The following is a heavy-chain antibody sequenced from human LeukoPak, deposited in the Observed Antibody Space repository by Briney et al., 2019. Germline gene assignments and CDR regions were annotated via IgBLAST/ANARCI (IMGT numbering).Heavy chain of an antibody. J-gene: IGHJ4*02. Sequence: GAPVKVSCKASGYTFIDYYFNWVRQAPGQGREWMGRINVKSGATDYAQKFQGRVTVTRDTSISTAYMELSSLRSDDTAVYYCARVGRESSTGWLDYWGQGTLVTVSS. CDR2: INVKSGAT. D-gene: IGHD6-19*01. V-gene: IGHV1-2*06. CDR3: ARVGRESSTGWLDY. CDR1: GYTFIDYY.